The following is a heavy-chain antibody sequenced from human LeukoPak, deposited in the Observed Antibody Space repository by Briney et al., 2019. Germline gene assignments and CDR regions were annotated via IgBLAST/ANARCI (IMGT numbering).Heavy chain of an antibody. CDR3: ARTMYSYGSNYFDY. V-gene: IGHV3-11*01. CDR2: ITSSGSTT. D-gene: IGHD5-18*01. J-gene: IGHJ4*02. CDR1: GFTFSDYY. Sequence: GGSLRLSCAASGFTFSDYYMSWIRQAPGKGLEWVSYITSSGSTTYYADSVKGRFTISRDNAKNSLYLQMNSLRAEDTAVYYCARTMYSYGSNYFDYWGQGTLVTVSS.